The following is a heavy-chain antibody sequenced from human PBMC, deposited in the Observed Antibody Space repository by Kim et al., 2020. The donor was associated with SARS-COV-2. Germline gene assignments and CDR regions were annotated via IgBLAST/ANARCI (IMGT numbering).Heavy chain of an antibody. V-gene: IGHV5-51*01. J-gene: IGHJ1*01. CDR2: IYPDDSDT. Sequence: GESLKISCKGSGYSFTSYWIGWVRQMPGKGLEWMGIIYPDDSDTKYSPSFQGQVTISADESISTAYLQWSSLKASDTAMYYCARLGTRHDYVWGSFQHWGQGTLVTVSS. D-gene: IGHD3-16*01. CDR3: ARLGTRHDYVWGSFQH. CDR1: GYSFTSYW.